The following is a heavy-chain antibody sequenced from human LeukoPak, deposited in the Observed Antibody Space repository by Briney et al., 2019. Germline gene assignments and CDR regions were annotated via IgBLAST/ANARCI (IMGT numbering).Heavy chain of an antibody. CDR1: GGTFSSYA. D-gene: IGHD2-15*01. V-gene: IGHV1-69*04. J-gene: IGHJ5*02. CDR3: ARFPGYCSGGSCYRNPNWFDP. CDR2: IIPILGIA. Sequence: SVKVSCKASGGTFSSYAISWVRQAPGQGLEWMGRIIPILGIANYAQKLQGRVTITADKSTSTAYMELSSLRSEDTAVYYCARFPGYCSGGSCYRNPNWFDPWGQGTLVTVSS.